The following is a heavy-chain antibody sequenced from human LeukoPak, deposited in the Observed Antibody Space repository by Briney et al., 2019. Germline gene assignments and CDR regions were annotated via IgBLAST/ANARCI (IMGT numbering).Heavy chain of an antibody. CDR1: GYTFTSYG. CDR3: ARDREIVVVPALTYYYYGMDV. V-gene: IGHV1-18*01. D-gene: IGHD2-2*01. CDR2: ISAYNGNT. J-gene: IGHJ6*02. Sequence: GASVKVSCKASGYTFTSYGISWVRQAPGQGLEWMGWISAYNGNTNYAQKLQGRVTMTTDTSTSTAYMELRSLGSDDTAVYYCARDREIVVVPALTYYYYGMDVWGQGTTVTVSS.